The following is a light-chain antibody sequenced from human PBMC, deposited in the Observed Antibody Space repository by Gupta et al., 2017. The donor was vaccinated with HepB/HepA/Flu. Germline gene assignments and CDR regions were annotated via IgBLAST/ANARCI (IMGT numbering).Light chain of an antibody. Sequence: QLALTQPASVSGSPGQSFTIPCTGTSSDVGAYNYVSWYQQHPDKAPNLMIFEASNRPSGVSNRFSGSKSGNTASLTISGLQAEDEADYYCSSQTITYTVVFGGGTKLTVL. CDR1: SSDVGAYNY. CDR3: SSQTITYTVV. V-gene: IGLV2-14*01. J-gene: IGLJ2*01. CDR2: EAS.